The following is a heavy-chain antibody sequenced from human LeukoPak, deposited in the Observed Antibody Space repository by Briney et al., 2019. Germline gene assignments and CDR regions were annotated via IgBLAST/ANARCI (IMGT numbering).Heavy chain of an antibody. J-gene: IGHJ3*02. V-gene: IGHV4-59*01. CDR3: TRDRRWEQLHAFDI. CDR1: GGSISSYY. Sequence: SETLSLTCTVSGGSISSYYWSWIRQPPGKGLEWIGYIYYSETTNYNPSLKSRVTISLDTSKNQFSLKLSSVTAADTAVYYCTRDRRWEQLHAFDIWGHGTMVTVSS. CDR2: IYYSETT. D-gene: IGHD5-24*01.